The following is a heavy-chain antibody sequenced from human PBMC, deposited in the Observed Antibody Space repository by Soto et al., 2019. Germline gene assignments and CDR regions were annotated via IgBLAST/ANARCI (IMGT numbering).Heavy chain of an antibody. Sequence: QVQLVQSGAEVRKPGASVKVSCKASGYTFTNYNMHWVRQAPGQGLEWLGIINPNTDAATYAGKFQGRVTVTMDTSATTVYMELSSLRSDDTAIYFCARAYYSGNWPNNWFDPWGQGTLVTVSS. CDR1: GYTFTNYN. J-gene: IGHJ5*02. V-gene: IGHV1-46*01. CDR2: INPNTDAA. D-gene: IGHD5-12*01. CDR3: ARAYYSGNWPNNWFDP.